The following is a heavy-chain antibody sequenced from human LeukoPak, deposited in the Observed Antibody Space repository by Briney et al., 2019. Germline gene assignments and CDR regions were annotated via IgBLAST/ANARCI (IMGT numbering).Heavy chain of an antibody. CDR1: GGTFSSYA. D-gene: IGHD2-8*01. CDR2: IIPIFGTA. V-gene: IGHV1-69*05. Sequence: ASVKVSCKASGGTFSSYAISWVRQAPGQGLGWMGRIIPIFGTANYAQKFQGRVTITTDESTSTAYMELSSLRSEDTAVYYCASTCTNGVCPNFDYWGQGTLVTVSS. CDR3: ASTCTNGVCPNFDY. J-gene: IGHJ4*02.